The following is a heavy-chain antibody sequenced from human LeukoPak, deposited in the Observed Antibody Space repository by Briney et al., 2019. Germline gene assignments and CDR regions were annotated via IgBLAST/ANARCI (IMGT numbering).Heavy chain of an antibody. CDR1: GGSFSGYY. CDR2: INHSGST. CDR3: ARGKYYDSSGYSRRAFDI. J-gene: IGHJ3*02. V-gene: IGHV4-34*01. Sequence: PSETLSLTCAVYGGSFSGYYWSWIRQPPGKGLEWIGEINHSGSTNYNPSLKSRVTISVDTSKNQFSLKLSSVTAADTAAYYCARGKYYDSSGYSRRAFDIWGQGTMVTVSS. D-gene: IGHD3-22*01.